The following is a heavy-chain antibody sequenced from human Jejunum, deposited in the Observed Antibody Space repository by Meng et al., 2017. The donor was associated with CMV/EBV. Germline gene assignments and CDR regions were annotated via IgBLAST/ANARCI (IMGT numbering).Heavy chain of an antibody. Sequence: NASCYTFSNYGFTWVRRAPGQGLEWMGYISPYNDNANYAQKFQGRVTMTRDTSTNTAYMELRSLRADDTAVYYCARVFGVAYFDSWGQGTLVTVSS. CDR1: CYTFSNYG. D-gene: IGHD3-3*01. CDR2: ISPYNDNA. V-gene: IGHV1-18*01. CDR3: ARVFGVAYFDS. J-gene: IGHJ4*02.